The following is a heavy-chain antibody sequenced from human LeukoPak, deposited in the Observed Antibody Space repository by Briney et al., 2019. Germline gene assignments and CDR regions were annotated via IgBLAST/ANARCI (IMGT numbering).Heavy chain of an antibody. CDR1: GYSISSGYY. D-gene: IGHD2-2*01. V-gene: IGHV4-38-2*02. J-gene: IGHJ6*03. CDR2: IYHSGST. Sequence: SETLSLTCTVSGYSISSGYYWGWIWQPPGKGLEWIGSIYHSGSTYYNPSLKSRVTISVDTSKNQFSLKLSSVTAADTAVYYCARGPYCSSTSCYRYYYYYMDVWGKGTTVTVSS. CDR3: ARGPYCSSTSCYRYYYYYMDV.